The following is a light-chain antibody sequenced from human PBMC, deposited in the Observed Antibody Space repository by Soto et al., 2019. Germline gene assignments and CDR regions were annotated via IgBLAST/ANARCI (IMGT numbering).Light chain of an antibody. CDR1: KDISTY. CDR3: QQYEKVGLT. CDR2: DGS. J-gene: IGKJ4*01. V-gene: IGKV1-33*01. Sequence: DIQMTQSPSSLSASVRDRVTITCQASKDISTYLNWYQQKPGEAPKLLISDGSNLETGVPSRFSGSGSGTHFTFTISSLQPADFATYHCQQYEKVGLTFGGGTKVEIK.